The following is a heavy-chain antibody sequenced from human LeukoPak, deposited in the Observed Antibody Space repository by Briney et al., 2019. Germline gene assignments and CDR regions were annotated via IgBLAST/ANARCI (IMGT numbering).Heavy chain of an antibody. V-gene: IGHV4-30-2*01. Sequence: PSETLSLTCAVSGGSISSGGYSWSWIRQPPGKGLEWIGYIYHSGSTYYNPSLKSRVTISVDRSKNQFSLKLSSVTAADTAVYYCARYRGQLGLGTNWFDPWGQGTLVTVSS. CDR3: ARYRGQLGLGTNWFDP. J-gene: IGHJ5*02. CDR1: GGSISSGGYS. CDR2: IYHSGST. D-gene: IGHD6-13*01.